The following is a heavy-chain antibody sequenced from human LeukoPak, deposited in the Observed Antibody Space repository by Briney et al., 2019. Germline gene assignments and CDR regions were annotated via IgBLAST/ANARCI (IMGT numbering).Heavy chain of an antibody. CDR1: GGTFSSYA. J-gene: IGHJ4*02. V-gene: IGHV1-18*01. CDR2: ISAYNGNT. CDR3: ARLPDIVVVPAPFWFDY. Sequence: ASVKVSCKASGGTFSSYAISWVRQAPGQGLEWMGWISAYNGNTNYAQKLQGRVTMTTDTSTSTAYMELRSLRSDDTAVYYCARLPDIVVVPAPFWFDYWGQGTLVTVSS. D-gene: IGHD2-2*01.